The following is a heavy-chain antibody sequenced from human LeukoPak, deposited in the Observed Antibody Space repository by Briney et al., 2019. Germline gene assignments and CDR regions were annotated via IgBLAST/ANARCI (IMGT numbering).Heavy chain of an antibody. V-gene: IGHV4-59*02. CDR3: ARAPSYYYYMDV. CDR2: IYYSGST. Sequence: SETLSLTCTVSGGSVSSHYWSWIRQPPGKGLEWIGYIYYSGSTNYNPSLKSRVTISVDTSKNQFSLKLSSVTAADTAVYYCARAPSYYYYMDVWGKGTTVTVSS. J-gene: IGHJ6*03. CDR1: GGSVSSHY.